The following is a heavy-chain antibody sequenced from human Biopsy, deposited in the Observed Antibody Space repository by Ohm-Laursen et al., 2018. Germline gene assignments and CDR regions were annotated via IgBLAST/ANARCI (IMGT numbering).Heavy chain of an antibody. CDR2: SIPLFNTA. Sequence: ASVKASCKASGGTFTNHAVGWVRQAPGQGLGWVGSSIPLFNTANYADKFQGRVTLTADKSTTTAYMELSSLRSEDTAIYYCARFPLGAYDDSGSYRAVEHWYFDLWGRGTLVTVSS. CDR1: GGTFTNHA. D-gene: IGHD3-22*01. V-gene: IGHV1-69*06. CDR3: ARFPLGAYDDSGSYRAVEHWYFDL. J-gene: IGHJ2*01.